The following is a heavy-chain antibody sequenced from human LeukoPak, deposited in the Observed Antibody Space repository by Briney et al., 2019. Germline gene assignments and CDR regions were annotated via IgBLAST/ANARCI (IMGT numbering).Heavy chain of an antibody. CDR3: ARLQLSDV. CDR2: ISSSSSTI. CDR1: GFTFSSYS. D-gene: IGHD5-18*01. Sequence: GGSLRLSCAASGFTFSSYSMNWVRQAPGKGLEWVSYISSSSSTIYYADSVKGRFTISRDNAKNSLYLRMNSLRAEDTAVYYCARLQLSDVWGQGTTVTVSS. J-gene: IGHJ6*02. V-gene: IGHV3-48*04.